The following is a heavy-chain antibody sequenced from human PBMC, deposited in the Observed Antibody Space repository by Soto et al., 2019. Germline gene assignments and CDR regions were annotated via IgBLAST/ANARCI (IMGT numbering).Heavy chain of an antibody. Sequence: EVQLVESGGGLVQPGGSLRLSCAASGFIFSAYPMHWVRRAPGKGLEYVSAIRTNENTYYANSVTGRFTISRDNSKNTLYLQTGSLRAEDMAIYYCARGDDYVPFDYWGQGTVVTVSS. V-gene: IGHV3-64*01. D-gene: IGHD4-17*01. J-gene: IGHJ4*02. CDR2: IRTNENT. CDR3: ARGDDYVPFDY. CDR1: GFIFSAYP.